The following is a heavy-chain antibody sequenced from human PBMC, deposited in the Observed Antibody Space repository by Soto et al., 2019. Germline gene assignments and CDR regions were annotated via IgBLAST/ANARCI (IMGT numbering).Heavy chain of an antibody. J-gene: IGHJ3*01. D-gene: IGHD3-3*01. V-gene: IGHV1-18*04. CDR3: AREGILGLFHASDL. CDR1: VFTSSG. CDR2: ISTHNGNT. Sequence: ASVKVSCKASVFTSSGISWVRQAPGQRLEWMGWISTHNGNTIYAQKFQGRVIMTMDTSTTTVYMELRSLRPDDTAVYLCAREGILGLFHASDLWGQGTMVTVS.